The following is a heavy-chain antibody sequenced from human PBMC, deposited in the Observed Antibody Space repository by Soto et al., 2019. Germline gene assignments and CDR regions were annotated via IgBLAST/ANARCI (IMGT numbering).Heavy chain of an antibody. J-gene: IGHJ4*02. CDR3: AKVHPRGGTGTTFRSPIDY. D-gene: IGHD1-7*01. CDR1: GFTFSSYG. CDR2: TSYDGSNK. Sequence: TGGSLRLSCAASGFTFSSYGMHWVRQAPGKGLEWVAVTSYDGSNKYYADSVKGRFTISRDNSKNTLYLQMNSLRAEDTAVYYCAKVHPRGGTGTTFRSPIDYWGQGTLVTVSS. V-gene: IGHV3-30*18.